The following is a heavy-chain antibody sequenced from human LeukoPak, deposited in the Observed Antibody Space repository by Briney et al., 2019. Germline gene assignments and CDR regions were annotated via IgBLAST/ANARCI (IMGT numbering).Heavy chain of an antibody. V-gene: IGHV3-53*01. Sequence: GGSLRLSCAASGFTVSSNYMSWVRQAPGKGLEWVSVIYSGGSTYYADSVKGRFTISRDNSKNTLYLQMNSLRAEDTAVYYCAREHNYYDSSGYYRYFDYRGQGTLVTVSS. CDR2: IYSGGST. J-gene: IGHJ4*02. CDR3: AREHNYYDSSGYYRYFDY. D-gene: IGHD3-22*01. CDR1: GFTVSSNY.